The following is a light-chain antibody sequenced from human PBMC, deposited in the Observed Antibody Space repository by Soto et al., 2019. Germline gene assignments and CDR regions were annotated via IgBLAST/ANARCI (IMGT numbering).Light chain of an antibody. Sequence: EIVMTQSPATLSVSPGERATLSCRASQSISSNSLAWYQQKPGQAPRLFIYGASSRATGIPDRFSGGGSGTHFTLTISRLEPEDFALYYCQQYGSSPRITFGQGTRLEI. CDR1: QSISSNS. J-gene: IGKJ5*01. V-gene: IGKV3-20*01. CDR3: QQYGSSPRIT. CDR2: GAS.